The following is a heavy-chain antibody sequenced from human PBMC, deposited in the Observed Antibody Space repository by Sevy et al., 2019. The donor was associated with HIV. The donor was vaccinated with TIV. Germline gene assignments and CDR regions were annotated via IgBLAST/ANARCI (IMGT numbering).Heavy chain of an antibody. D-gene: IGHD3-22*01. CDR2: ISGTGGSGDKT. J-gene: IGHJ4*02. CDR3: ARKYDSSGYFDY. Sequence: GGSLRLSCSASGFSVKSFSMHWVRQAPGKGLEWVSGISGTGGSGDKTNYADSVKGRFTISRDDSKNSLYLQLNTLRAEDTAIYYCARKYDSSGYFDYWGQGTLVTVSS. V-gene: IGHV3-23*01. CDR1: GFSVKSFS.